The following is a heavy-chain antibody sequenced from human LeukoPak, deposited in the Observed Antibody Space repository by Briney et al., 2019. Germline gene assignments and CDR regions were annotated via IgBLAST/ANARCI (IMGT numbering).Heavy chain of an antibody. CDR3: AKVGGEGYYYDSSGHKIDY. D-gene: IGHD3-22*01. J-gene: IGHJ4*02. V-gene: IGHV3-30*02. CDR2: IRYDGSNK. Sequence: GGSLRLSCAASGFTFSSYGMHWVRQAPGKGLEWVAFIRYDGSNKYYADSVKGRFTISRDNSKNTPYLQMNSLRAEDTAVYYCAKVGGEGYYYDSSGHKIDYWGQGTLVTVSS. CDR1: GFTFSSYG.